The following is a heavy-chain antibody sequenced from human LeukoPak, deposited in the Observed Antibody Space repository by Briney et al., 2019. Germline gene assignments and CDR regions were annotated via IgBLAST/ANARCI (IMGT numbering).Heavy chain of an antibody. D-gene: IGHD1-1*01. CDR1: GFTVSNNY. Sequence: GGSLRLSCAASGFTVSNNYMSWVRQAPGKGLEWVSVIYSGGSTYFADSVKGRFTISRDYSKNTLYLQMNSLRAEDTAVYYCARDLGYGQFDPWGQGTLVTVSS. V-gene: IGHV3-53*01. CDR2: IYSGGST. CDR3: ARDLGYGQFDP. J-gene: IGHJ5*02.